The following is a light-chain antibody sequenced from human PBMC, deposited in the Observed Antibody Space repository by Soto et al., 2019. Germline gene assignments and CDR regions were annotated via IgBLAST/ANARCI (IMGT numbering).Light chain of an antibody. Sequence: QSVLTQPPSASGTPGQSVTISCPGTKSDIGVYDFVSWYQHDPGKAPRLIIYEVVQRPSGVPDRFSGSTSGNTASLTVSGLQAADEADYFCKSYAGSNTYVFGSGTKVTVL. J-gene: IGLJ1*01. CDR2: EVV. V-gene: IGLV2-8*01. CDR3: KSYAGSNTYV. CDR1: KSDIGVYDF.